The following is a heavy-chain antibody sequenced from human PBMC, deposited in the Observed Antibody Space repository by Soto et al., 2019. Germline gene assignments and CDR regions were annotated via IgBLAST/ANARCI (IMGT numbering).Heavy chain of an antibody. D-gene: IGHD5-18*01. CDR1: GYNFSTYW. CDR2: IYPDDSDT. J-gene: IGHJ4*02. Sequence: PGESLKISCKGSGYNFSTYWIAWVRQMPGKGLEWMGIIYPDDSDTRYSPSFKGQVTMSADKSISTAYLQWSSLKASDTALYYCARQQSAVVTGPSVHWGQGTLVTVSS. CDR3: ARQQSAVVTGPSVH. V-gene: IGHV5-51*01.